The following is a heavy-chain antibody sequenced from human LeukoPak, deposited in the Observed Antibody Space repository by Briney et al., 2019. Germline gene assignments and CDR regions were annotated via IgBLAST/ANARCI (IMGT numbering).Heavy chain of an antibody. CDR2: ISGSGGST. D-gene: IGHD6-19*01. Sequence: GGSLRLSCAASGFTFSSYAMSWVRQAPGKGLEWVSAISGSGGSTYYADSVKGRFTISRDNSKNTLYLQMNSLRAEDTAVYYCAKGDLQDSSGWYDAFDIWGQGTMVTVSS. CDR3: AKGDLQDSSGWYDAFDI. V-gene: IGHV3-23*01. J-gene: IGHJ3*02. CDR1: GFTFSSYA.